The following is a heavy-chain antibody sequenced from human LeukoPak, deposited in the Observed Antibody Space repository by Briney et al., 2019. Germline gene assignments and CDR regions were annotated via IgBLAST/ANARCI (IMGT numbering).Heavy chain of an antibody. Sequence: GGSLRLSCAASGFTLSSYAMSWVRQAPGKGLEWVSAISGSGGSTYYADSVKGRFTISRDNSKNTLYLQMNSLRAEDTAVYYCAKAGKGYYYYMDVWGKGTTVTVSS. CDR1: GFTLSSYA. CDR2: ISGSGGST. D-gene: IGHD3-10*01. CDR3: AKAGKGYYYYMDV. J-gene: IGHJ6*03. V-gene: IGHV3-23*01.